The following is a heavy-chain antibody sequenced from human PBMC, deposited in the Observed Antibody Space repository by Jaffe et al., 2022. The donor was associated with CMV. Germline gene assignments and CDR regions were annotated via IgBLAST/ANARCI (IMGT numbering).Heavy chain of an antibody. CDR1: GGSISSSNW. CDR2: IYHSGST. J-gene: IGHJ6*03. CDR3: ARETTGTTWNYYYYYYMDV. D-gene: IGHD1-1*01. V-gene: IGHV4-4*02. Sequence: QVQLQESGPGLVKPSGTLSLTCAVSGGSISSSNWWSWVRQPPGKGLEWIGEIYHSGSTNYNPSLKSRVTISVDKSKNQFSLKLSSVTAADTAVYYCARETTGTTWNYYYYYYMDVWGKGTTVTVSS.